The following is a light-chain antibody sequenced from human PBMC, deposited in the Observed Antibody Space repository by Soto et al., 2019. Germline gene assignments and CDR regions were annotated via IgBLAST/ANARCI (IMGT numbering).Light chain of an antibody. J-gene: IGLJ1*01. V-gene: IGLV2-23*01. Sequence: QSALTQPASVSGSPGQSITLSCTGTSNDVGTYNLVSWYQQHPGKAPKLIIFEGFKRPSGVSNRFSGSKSGNTASLSISGLQAEDEADYYCSSYAGSTNYVLGTGTKVTVL. CDR3: SSYAGSTNYV. CDR2: EGF. CDR1: SNDVGTYNL.